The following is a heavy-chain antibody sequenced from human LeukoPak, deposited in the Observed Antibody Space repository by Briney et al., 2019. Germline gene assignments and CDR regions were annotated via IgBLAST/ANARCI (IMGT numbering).Heavy chain of an antibody. J-gene: IGHJ4*02. D-gene: IGHD5-18*01. V-gene: IGHV4-59*01. Sequence: SETLSLTCTVSGGSISSYYGSWIRQPPGKGLEWIGYVYYSVSTNYNPSLKTRVTISVDTSKNQFSLKLSYVTAEDTAVYYCARLGGYSYGLRRWGQGTLVTVSS. CDR1: GGSISSYY. CDR2: VYYSVST. CDR3: ARLGGYSYGLRR.